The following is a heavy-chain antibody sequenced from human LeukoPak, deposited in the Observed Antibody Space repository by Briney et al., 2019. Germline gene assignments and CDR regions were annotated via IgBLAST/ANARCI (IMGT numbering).Heavy chain of an antibody. CDR1: GGTFSSYA. CDR2: IIPILGIA. J-gene: IGHJ3*02. CDR3: ARAYYDSSGYFTDAFDI. D-gene: IGHD3-22*01. Sequence: SVKVSCKASGGTFSSYAISWVRQAPGQGLEWMGRIIPILGIANYAQKFQGRVTITADKSTSTAYMELSSLRSEDTAVYYCARAYYDSSGYFTDAFDIWGQGTMVTVSS. V-gene: IGHV1-69*04.